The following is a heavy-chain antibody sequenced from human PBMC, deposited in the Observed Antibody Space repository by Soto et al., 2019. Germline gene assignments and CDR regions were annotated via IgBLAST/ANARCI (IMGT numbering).Heavy chain of an antibody. V-gene: IGHV3-23*01. CDR3: AKEGGYTYGYVDC. CDR2: ISGSGGST. CDR1: GFTFSSAA. Sequence: EVRLLESGGGLEQPGGSLRLSCAASGFTFSSAAMSWVRQAPGKGLEWVSVISGSGGSTYYADSVKGRFTISRDNSKNTLYLQINSLRAEDTAVYYCAKEGGYTYGYVDCWGQGTLVTVSS. D-gene: IGHD5-18*01. J-gene: IGHJ4*02.